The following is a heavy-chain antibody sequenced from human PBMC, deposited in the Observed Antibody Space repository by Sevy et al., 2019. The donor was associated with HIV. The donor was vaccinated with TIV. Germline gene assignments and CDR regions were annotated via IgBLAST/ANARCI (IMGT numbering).Heavy chain of an antibody. J-gene: IGHJ6*02. Sequence: ASVKVSCKAPGYTFTSYGISWVRQAPGQGLEWMGWISAYNGNTNYAQKLQGRVTMTTDTSTSTAYMELRSLRSDDTAVYYCARTGGYGDYGHYYYYYGMDVWGQGTTVTVSS. V-gene: IGHV1-18*01. CDR3: ARTGGYGDYGHYYYYYGMDV. CDR2: ISAYNGNT. CDR1: GYTFTSYG. D-gene: IGHD4-17*01.